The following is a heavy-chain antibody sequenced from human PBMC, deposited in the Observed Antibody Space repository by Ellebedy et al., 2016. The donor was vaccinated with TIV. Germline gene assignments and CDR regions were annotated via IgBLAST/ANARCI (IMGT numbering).Heavy chain of an antibody. V-gene: IGHV3-21*01. CDR2: ISSSGTYI. Sequence: PGGSLRLSCVASGFSFRSYWMSWVRQAPGKGLEWVSSISSSGTYIHNADSVKGRFTISRDNAKSSLYLQMNSLRVEDTAVYYCARPAASYSSSWYDFDCWGQGTLVTVSS. D-gene: IGHD6-13*01. CDR1: GFSFRSYW. CDR3: ARPAASYSSSWYDFDC. J-gene: IGHJ4*02.